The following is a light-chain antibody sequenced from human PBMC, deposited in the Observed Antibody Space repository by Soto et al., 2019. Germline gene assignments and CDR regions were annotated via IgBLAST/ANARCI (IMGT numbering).Light chain of an antibody. CDR1: QSINTW. CDR2: KVS. J-gene: IGKJ1*01. V-gene: IGKV1-5*03. CDR3: QQYNYYWT. Sequence: IQMTQSPSILSASIGDRVTISCRASQSINTWLAWYQHNPGKAPKLLISKVSTLESGVPSRFSGSASGTEFTLTISSLQPEDYATYYCQQYNYYWTFGQGTKVEV.